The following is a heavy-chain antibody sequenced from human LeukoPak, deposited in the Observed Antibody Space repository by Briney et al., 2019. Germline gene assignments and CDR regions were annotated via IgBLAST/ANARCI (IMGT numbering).Heavy chain of an antibody. CDR2: IYYRGST. Sequence: PSETLSLTCTVSGGSISSSSYYWGWIRQPPGKGLEWIGSIYYRGSTYYNPSLKSRVTISVDTSKNQFSLKLSSVTAADTAVYYCARRPERYSYGYFDYWGQGTLVTVSS. V-gene: IGHV4-39*01. CDR1: GGSISSSSYY. CDR3: ARRPERYSYGYFDY. J-gene: IGHJ4*02. D-gene: IGHD5-18*01.